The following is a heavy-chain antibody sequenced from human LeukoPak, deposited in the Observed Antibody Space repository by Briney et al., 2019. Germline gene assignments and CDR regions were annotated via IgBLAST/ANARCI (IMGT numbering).Heavy chain of an antibody. V-gene: IGHV4-59*08. Sequence: SETLSLTCTVSGGSISSYYWSWIRQPPGKGLEWIGYIYYSGSTNYNPSLKSRVTISVDTSKNRFSLKLSSVTAADTAVYYCARHLYGDYRFDYWGQGTLVTVSS. CDR2: IYYSGST. J-gene: IGHJ4*02. D-gene: IGHD4-17*01. CDR1: GGSISSYY. CDR3: ARHLYGDYRFDY.